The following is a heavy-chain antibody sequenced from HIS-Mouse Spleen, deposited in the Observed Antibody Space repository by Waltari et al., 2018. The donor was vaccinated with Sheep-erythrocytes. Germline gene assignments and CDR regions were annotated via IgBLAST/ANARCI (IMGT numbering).Heavy chain of an antibody. V-gene: IGHV3-30*04. CDR1: GFTFSSYA. CDR3: ARVSAGELKYYFDY. J-gene: IGHJ4*02. CDR2: ISYDGSNK. D-gene: IGHD1-26*01. Sequence: VQPGRSLRLSCAASGFTFSSYAMHWVRQDPGKGLEWVAVISYDGSNKYYADSVKGRFTISRDNSKNTLYLQMNSLRAEDTAVYYCARVSAGELKYYFDYWGQGTLVTVSS.